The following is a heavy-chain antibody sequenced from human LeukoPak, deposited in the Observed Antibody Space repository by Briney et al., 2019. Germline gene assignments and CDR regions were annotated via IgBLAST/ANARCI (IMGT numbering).Heavy chain of an antibody. CDR2: INQDGSEE. CDR1: GFTFSSHW. CDR3: ARDATPDGVILDY. D-gene: IGHD2-8*02. J-gene: IGHJ4*02. V-gene: IGHV3-7*05. Sequence: PGGSLRLSCAASGFTFSSHWMPWVRQAPGKGLEWVANINQDGSEEYYVDSLMGRFSISRDNTKKSLYIRMNSLRADDTAVYYCARDATPDGVILDYWGQGALVTVSS.